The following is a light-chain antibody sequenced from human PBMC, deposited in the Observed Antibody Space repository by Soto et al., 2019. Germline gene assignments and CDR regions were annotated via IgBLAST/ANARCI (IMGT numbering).Light chain of an antibody. CDR2: GAS. J-gene: IGKJ5*01. Sequence: EVVVKKSAGTLSLSTGERATLSCRASQSFRSSYLAWYQQKPGQAPRLLIYGASSRATGIPDRFSGSGSGTEFTLTISSLEPEDFGTYYCQQSYKMPSFGQGTRLEIK. V-gene: IGKV3-20*01. CDR3: QQSYKMPS. CDR1: QSFRSSY.